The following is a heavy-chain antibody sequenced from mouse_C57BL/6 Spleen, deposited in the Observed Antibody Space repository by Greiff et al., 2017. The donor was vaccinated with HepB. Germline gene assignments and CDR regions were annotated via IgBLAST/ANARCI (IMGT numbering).Heavy chain of an antibody. D-gene: IGHD1-1*01. Sequence: VQLQQPGAELVKPGASVKMSCKASGYTFTSYWITWVKQRPGQGLEWIGDIYPGSGSTNYNEKFKSKATLTVDTSSSTAYMQRSSLTSEDSAVYYCAIHYYGISYRYFDVWGTGTTVTVSS. CDR1: GYTFTSYW. CDR3: AIHYYGISYRYFDV. CDR2: IYPGSGST. V-gene: IGHV1-55*01. J-gene: IGHJ1*03.